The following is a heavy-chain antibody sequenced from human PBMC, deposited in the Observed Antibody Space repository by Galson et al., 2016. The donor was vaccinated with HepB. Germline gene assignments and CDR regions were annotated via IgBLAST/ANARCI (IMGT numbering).Heavy chain of an antibody. D-gene: IGHD3-10*01. CDR1: GFRFSDYN. CDR3: ARPYTYYFGSGSYFDVLHYGMDV. J-gene: IGHJ6*02. CDR2: ISASSGTI. V-gene: IGHV3-48*01. Sequence: SLRLSCAASGFRFSDYNMNWVRQAPGRGLEWVAYISASSGTIYYADSVKGRFTISRDNANNSLSLQMNSLRAEDTAFYYCARPYTYYFGSGSYFDVLHYGMDVWGQGTTVTV.